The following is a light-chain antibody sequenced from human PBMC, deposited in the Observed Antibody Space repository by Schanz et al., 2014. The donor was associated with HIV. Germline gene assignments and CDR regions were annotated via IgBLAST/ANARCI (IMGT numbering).Light chain of an antibody. J-gene: IGKJ2*01. Sequence: EFVLTQSPGTLSLSPGERAALSCRASQSFSSSHLAWYQQKPGQAPRLLIYDASTRATGIPARFSGSGSGTDFTLTISSLEPEDFAVYYCQQRSNWYTFGQGTKLEIK. CDR3: QQRSNWYT. V-gene: IGKV3D-20*02. CDR1: QSFSSSH. CDR2: DAS.